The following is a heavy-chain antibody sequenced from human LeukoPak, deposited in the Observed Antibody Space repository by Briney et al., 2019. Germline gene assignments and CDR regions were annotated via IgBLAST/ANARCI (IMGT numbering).Heavy chain of an antibody. Sequence: KPSETLSLTCAVSGGSISSGGYSWSWIRQPPGKGLEWIGEINHSGSTNYNPSLKSRVTISVDTSKNQFSLKLSSVTAADTAVYYCARGRYSSSWYPSHYFDYWGQGTLVTVSS. J-gene: IGHJ4*02. D-gene: IGHD6-13*01. CDR2: INHSGST. CDR3: ARGRYSSSWYPSHYFDY. CDR1: GGSISSGGYS. V-gene: IGHV4-34*01.